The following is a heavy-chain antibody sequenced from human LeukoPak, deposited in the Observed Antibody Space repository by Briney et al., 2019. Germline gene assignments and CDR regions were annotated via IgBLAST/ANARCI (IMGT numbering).Heavy chain of an antibody. CDR3: ARAEAGNWFDP. J-gene: IGHJ5*02. CDR1: GGSISSGSYY. D-gene: IGHD6-25*01. Sequence: PSETLSLTCTVSGGSISSGSYYWSWIRQPAGKGLEWIGRIYTSGSTNYNPSLKSRVTISVDTSKNQFSLKLSSVTAADTAVYYCARAEAGNWFDPWGQGTLVTVSS. V-gene: IGHV4-61*02. CDR2: IYTSGST.